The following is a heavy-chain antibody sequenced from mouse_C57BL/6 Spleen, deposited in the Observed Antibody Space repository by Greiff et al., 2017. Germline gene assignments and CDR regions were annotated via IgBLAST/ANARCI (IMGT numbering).Heavy chain of an antibody. J-gene: IGHJ2*01. CDR2: IYPGSGNT. CDR3: ARETGSSPFDY. V-gene: IGHV1-76*01. CDR1: GYTFTDYY. D-gene: IGHD1-1*01. Sequence: VQLQESGAELVRPGASVKLSCKASGYTFTDYYINWVKRRPGQGLEWIARIYPGSGNTYYNEKFKGKATLTAEKSSSTAYMQLSSLTSEDSAVYFCARETGSSPFDYWGQGTTLTVSS.